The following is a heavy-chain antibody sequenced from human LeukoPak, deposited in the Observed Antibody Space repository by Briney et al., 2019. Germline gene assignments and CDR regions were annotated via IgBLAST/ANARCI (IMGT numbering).Heavy chain of an antibody. D-gene: IGHD3-10*01. CDR1: GFTVSSTF. CDR3: ASGDYGSGQYFEY. V-gene: IGHV3-53*01. J-gene: IGHJ4*02. CDR2: LFSGGAT. Sequence: GGSLRLSCAASGFTVSSTFMSWVRQAPGKGLEWVSILFSGGATYYADSVKGQFTISRDDSKNTLLLQMDSLTAEDTAVYYCASGDYGSGQYFEYWGQGNLVTVSS.